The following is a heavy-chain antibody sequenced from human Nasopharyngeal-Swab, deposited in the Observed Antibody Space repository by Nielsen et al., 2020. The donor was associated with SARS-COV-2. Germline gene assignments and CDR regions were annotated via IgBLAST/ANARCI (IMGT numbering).Heavy chain of an antibody. CDR3: ARDAGSPLRYFDWPLMDV. D-gene: IGHD3-9*01. CDR2: IYYSGST. CDR1: GGSISSYY. V-gene: IGHV4-59*13. Sequence: TLSLTCTVSGGSISSYYWSWIRQPPGKGLEWIGYIYYSGSTNYNPSLKSRVTISVDTSKNQFSLKLSSVTAADTAVYYCARDAGSPLRYFDWPLMDVWGQGTTATVSS. J-gene: IGHJ6*02.